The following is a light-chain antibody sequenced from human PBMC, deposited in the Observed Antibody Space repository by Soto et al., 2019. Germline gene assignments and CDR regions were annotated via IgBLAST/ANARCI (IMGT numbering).Light chain of an antibody. V-gene: IGKV3-15*01. J-gene: IGKJ4*02. CDR3: QPSNNWPLT. Sequence: EVVMTQSPATLSVSPGEGVTLSCRASQGIGDTLAWYQHKPGQTPRLLIYDTSTRATGVPARFSGSRAGPEVTRAINSLQSEDFGNYCSQPSNNWPLTFGGGTKVESK. CDR2: DTS. CDR1: QGIGDT.